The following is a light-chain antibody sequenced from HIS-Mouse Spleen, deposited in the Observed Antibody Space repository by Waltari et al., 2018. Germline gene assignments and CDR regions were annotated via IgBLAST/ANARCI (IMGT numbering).Light chain of an antibody. CDR3: CSYAGSSTLV. J-gene: IGLJ2*01. V-gene: IGLV2-23*01. CDR1: SSDVGSYNL. Sequence: QSALTQPASVSGSPGQSITISCTGTSSDVGSYNLVSWYQQHPGKAPKLMIYEGSKRPSGVSNRFSGSKSRNTASLTISGLQAEDEADYYCCSYAGSSTLVFGGGTKLTVL. CDR2: EGS.